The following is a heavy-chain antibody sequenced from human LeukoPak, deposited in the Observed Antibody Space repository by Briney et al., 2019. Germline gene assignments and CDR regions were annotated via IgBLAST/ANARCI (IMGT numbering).Heavy chain of an antibody. CDR2: IKQDGSEK. D-gene: IGHD6-13*01. CDR1: GFTFSRHW. Sequence: GGSLRLSCAASGFTFSRHWMSWVRQAPGKGLEWVANIKQDGSEKYYVDSVKGRFTISRDNAKNSLYLQMNSLRAEDTAVYYCARWSSSSGWYLSYFDYWGQGTLVTVSS. CDR3: ARWSSSSGWYLSYFDY. V-gene: IGHV3-7*01. J-gene: IGHJ4*02.